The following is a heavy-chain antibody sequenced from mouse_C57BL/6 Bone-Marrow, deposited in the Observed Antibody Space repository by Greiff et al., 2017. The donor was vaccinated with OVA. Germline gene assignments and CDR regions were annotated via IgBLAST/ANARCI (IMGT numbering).Heavy chain of an antibody. Sequence: EVQLQQSGPELVKPGASVKISCKASGYTFTDYYMNWVKQSHGKSLEWIGDINPNNGGTSYNQKFKGKATLTVDKSSSTAYMELRSLTSEDSAVYYCARGLRLTYWGQGTTLTVSS. J-gene: IGHJ2*01. V-gene: IGHV1-26*01. D-gene: IGHD3-2*02. CDR2: INPNNGGT. CDR1: GYTFTDYY. CDR3: ARGLRLTY.